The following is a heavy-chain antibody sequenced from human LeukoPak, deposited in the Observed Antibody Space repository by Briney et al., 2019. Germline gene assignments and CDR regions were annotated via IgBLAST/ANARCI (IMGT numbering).Heavy chain of an antibody. CDR3: ASGRINYVWGSYRFDY. CDR2: ISNSGGST. J-gene: IGHJ4*02. Sequence: PGGSLRLSCTASGFTFSNSGMSWVRQAPGKGLEWVSAISNSGGSTFYADSVKGRFSISRDNSKNTLYLQMNSLRAEDTAVYYCASGRINYVWGSYRFDYWGQGTLVTVSS. V-gene: IGHV3-23*01. CDR1: GFTFSNSG. D-gene: IGHD3-16*02.